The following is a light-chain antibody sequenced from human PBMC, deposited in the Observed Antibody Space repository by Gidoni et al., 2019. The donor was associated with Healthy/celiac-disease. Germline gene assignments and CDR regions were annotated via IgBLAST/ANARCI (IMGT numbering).Light chain of an antibody. CDR1: HSISSW. CDR2: KAS. CDR3: QQYNSYSIT. Sequence: DIQMTQSPSTLSASVGDRVTITCRASHSISSWLAWYQQKPGKAPKLLIYKASSLERGVPSRFSGSGSGTEFTLTISSLQPDDFATYYCQQYNSYSITFGQXTRLEIK. V-gene: IGKV1-5*03. J-gene: IGKJ5*01.